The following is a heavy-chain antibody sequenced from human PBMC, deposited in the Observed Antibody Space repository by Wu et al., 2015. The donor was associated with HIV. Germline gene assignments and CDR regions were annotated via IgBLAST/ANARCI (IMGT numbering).Heavy chain of an antibody. CDR2: ISAYNGNT. V-gene: IGHV1-18*01. J-gene: IGHJ6*02. CDR1: GYTFTSYG. D-gene: IGHD3-22*01. CDR3: ARDAPTYYYDSSGYYYVNYYYYYGMDV. Sequence: QVQLVQSGAEVKKPGASVKVSCKASGYTFTSYGISWVRQAPGQGLEWMGWISAYNGNTNYAQKLQGRVTMTTDTSTSTAYMELRSLRSDDTAVYYCARDAPTYYYDSSGYYYVNYYYYYGMDVWGQGTTVTVSS.